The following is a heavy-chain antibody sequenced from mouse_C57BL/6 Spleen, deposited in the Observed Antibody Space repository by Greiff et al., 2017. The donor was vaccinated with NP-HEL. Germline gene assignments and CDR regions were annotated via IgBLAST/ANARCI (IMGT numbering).Heavy chain of an antibody. CDR2: INPNNGGT. J-gene: IGHJ4*01. Sequence: EVQLQQSGPELVKPGASVKISCKASGYTFTDYYMNWVKQSHGKSLEWIGDINPNNGGTSYNQKFKGKATLTVDKSSSTAYMELRSLTSEDSAVYYCARAYYDYDYSMDYWGQGTSVTVSS. V-gene: IGHV1-26*01. D-gene: IGHD2-4*01. CDR3: ARAYYDYDYSMDY. CDR1: GYTFTDYY.